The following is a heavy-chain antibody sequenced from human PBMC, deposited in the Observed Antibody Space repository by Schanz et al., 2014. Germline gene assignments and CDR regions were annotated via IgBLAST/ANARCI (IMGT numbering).Heavy chain of an antibody. CDR2: IIPNSGVT. D-gene: IGHD4-17*01. CDR3: ARNYGGHSEESDRYGMDV. CDR1: GYTFSGYC. J-gene: IGHJ6*02. Sequence: QGQLVQSGAEVKKPGASVRVSCKASGYTFSGYCMHWVRQAPGQGLEWMGWIIPNSGVTNYAQKFLGRVTMTSDTSISTAYMVLSRLRSDDTAIYYCARNYGGHSEESDRYGMDVWGQGTTVTVSS. V-gene: IGHV1-2*02.